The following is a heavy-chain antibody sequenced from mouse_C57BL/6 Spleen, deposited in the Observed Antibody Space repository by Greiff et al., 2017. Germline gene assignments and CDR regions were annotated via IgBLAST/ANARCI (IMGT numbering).Heavy chain of an antibody. CDR3: ARSGYGNYPFAY. Sequence: VQLQQSGPELVKPGASVKISCKASGYTFTDYYMNWVKQSHGKSLEWIGDINPNNGGTSYNQKFKGKATLTVDKSSSTAYMELRSLTSEDSAVYYCARSGYGNYPFAYWGQGTLVTVSA. CDR1: GYTFTDYY. CDR2: INPNNGGT. J-gene: IGHJ3*01. V-gene: IGHV1-26*01. D-gene: IGHD2-10*02.